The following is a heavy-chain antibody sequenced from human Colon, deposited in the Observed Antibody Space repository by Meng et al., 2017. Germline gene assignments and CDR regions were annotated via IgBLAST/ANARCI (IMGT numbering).Heavy chain of an antibody. V-gene: IGHV4-59*01. CDR2: ISYNGST. CDR1: GGSMYSYL. D-gene: IGHD3-10*01. J-gene: IGHJ5*02. Sequence: SETLSLTCTVSGGSMYSYLWSWIRQSPGKGLEWIGYISYNGSTKHQPSLKSRVIISIDTSKNQFSLKVNSVTAADTAVYFCARGGPGGYYGSGSRYNWFDPWGQGTRVTVSS. CDR3: ARGGPGGYYGSGSRYNWFDP.